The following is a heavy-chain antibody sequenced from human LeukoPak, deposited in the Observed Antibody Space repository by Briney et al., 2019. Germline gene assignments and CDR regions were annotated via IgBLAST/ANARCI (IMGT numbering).Heavy chain of an antibody. D-gene: IGHD1-20*01. V-gene: IGHV4-59*08. Sequence: KPSETLSLTCTVSGGSISSYYWSWIRKPPGKGLEWIGYIYYSGSTNYNPSLKSRVTISVDTSKNQFSLKLSSVTDADTAVYYCARSAGITGTRAWFDPWGQGTLVTVSS. CDR1: GGSISSYY. J-gene: IGHJ5*02. CDR3: ARSAGITGTRAWFDP. CDR2: IYYSGST.